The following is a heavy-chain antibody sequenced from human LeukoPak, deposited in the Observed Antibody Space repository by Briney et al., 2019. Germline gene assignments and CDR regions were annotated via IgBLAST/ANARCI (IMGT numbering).Heavy chain of an antibody. CDR1: GASISSGGYS. V-gene: IGHV4-30-2*01. Sequence: PSETLSLTCVVSGASISSGGYSWSWIRQPPGKGLEWIGYIYHSGSTYYNPSLKSRVTISVDRSKNQFSLKLSSVTAADTAVYYCASRNQDFWSGYWDVWGQGTTVTVSS. CDR2: IYHSGST. CDR3: ASRNQDFWSGYWDV. J-gene: IGHJ6*02. D-gene: IGHD3-3*01.